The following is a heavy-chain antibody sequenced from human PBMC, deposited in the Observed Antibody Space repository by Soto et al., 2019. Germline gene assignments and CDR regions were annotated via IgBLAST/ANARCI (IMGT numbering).Heavy chain of an antibody. D-gene: IGHD3-22*01. CDR3: AYDSSGYLDY. CDR2: INVGNGNT. V-gene: IGHV1-3*01. CDR1: GYTSTTYA. J-gene: IGHJ4*02. Sequence: ASVKVSCKASGYTSTTYAMHWVRQAPGQRLEWMGWINVGNGNTKYSQKFQGRVTITRDTSASTAHMELSSLRSEDTAVYYCAYDSSGYLDYWGQGTLVTVSS.